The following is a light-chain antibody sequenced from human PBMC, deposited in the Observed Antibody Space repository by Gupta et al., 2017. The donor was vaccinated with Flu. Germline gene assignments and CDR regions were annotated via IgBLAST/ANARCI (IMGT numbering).Light chain of an antibody. CDR3: QQSYSTPRT. CDR2: AAS. J-gene: IGKJ1*01. CDR1: QSINSY. V-gene: IGKV1-39*01. Sequence: GDRVTITCRASQSINSYLNWYQQKPGKAPKLLIYAASNLQSGVPSRFSGSGSGTDFTLTISSLQPEDFATYYCQQSYSTPRTFGQGTKVEIK.